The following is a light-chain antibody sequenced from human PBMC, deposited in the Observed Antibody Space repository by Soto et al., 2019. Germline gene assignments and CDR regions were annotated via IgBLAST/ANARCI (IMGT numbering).Light chain of an antibody. J-gene: IGKJ2*01. CDR1: QIVTCS. CDR2: DTF. Sequence: EIVLTQSPATLSLSPGTGATLSCRASQIVTCSLAWYQQRPCQAPRLLIYDTFTRATGIPARFSAKGAGTDFTLTISSLEPEASAVYFCQLRSDWPPTYTFGQGTKLE. V-gene: IGKV3-11*01. CDR3: QLRSDWPPTYT.